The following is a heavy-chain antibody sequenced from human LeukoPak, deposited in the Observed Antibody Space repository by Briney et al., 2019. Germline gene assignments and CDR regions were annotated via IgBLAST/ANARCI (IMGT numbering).Heavy chain of an antibody. CDR3: AKEGEGIVGALLASAFDY. D-gene: IGHD1-26*01. CDR1: GFTFDDYA. J-gene: IGHJ4*02. CDR2: ISWNSGSI. V-gene: IGHV3-9*01. Sequence: QPGGSLRLSCAASGFTFDDYAMHWVRQAPGKGLEWVSGISWNSGSIGYADSVKGRFTISRDNAKNSLYLQMNSLRAEDTALYYCAKEGEGIVGALLASAFDYWGQRTLVTVSS.